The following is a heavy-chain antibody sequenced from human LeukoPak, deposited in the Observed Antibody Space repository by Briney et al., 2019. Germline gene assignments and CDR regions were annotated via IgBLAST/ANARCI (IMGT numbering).Heavy chain of an antibody. CDR2: IYYSGST. J-gene: IGHJ4*02. CDR1: GGSISSSSYY. CDR3: ARLDWGSGASCYFDY. D-gene: IGHD3-10*01. V-gene: IGHV4-39*07. Sequence: PSETLSLTCTVSGGSISSSSYYWGWIRQPPGKGLEWIGSIYYSGSTYYNPSLKSRVTMSVDTSKNQFSLKLSSVTAADTAVYYCARLDWGSGASCYFDYWGQGALVTVSS.